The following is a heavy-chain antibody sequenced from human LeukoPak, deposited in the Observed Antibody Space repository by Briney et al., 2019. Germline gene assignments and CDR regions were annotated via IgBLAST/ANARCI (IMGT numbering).Heavy chain of an antibody. CDR1: GFIFSNYV. V-gene: IGHV3-30*03. Sequence: PGKSLRLSCAASGFIFSNYVMHWVRQAPGKGLEWVALISYDGNNQYYADSLKGRFTISRDNSKNTIYLQSDSLRGEDTAVYYCAGSYEPGHYYYYMDVWGKGTTVTVSS. CDR3: AGSYEPGHYYYYMDV. D-gene: IGHD3-16*01. CDR2: ISYDGNNQ. J-gene: IGHJ6*03.